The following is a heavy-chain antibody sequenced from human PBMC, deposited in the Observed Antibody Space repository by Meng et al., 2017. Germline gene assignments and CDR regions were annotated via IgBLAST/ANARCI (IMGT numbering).Heavy chain of an antibody. CDR2: ISSSSSYI. CDR3: ARGVWWELLLTDY. CDR1: GFTFSSYS. V-gene: IGHV3-21*01. D-gene: IGHD1-26*01. J-gene: IGHJ4*02. Sequence: GESLKISCAASGFTFSSYSMNWVRQAPGKGLEWVSSISSSSSYIYYADSVKGRFTISRDNAKSSLYLQMNSLRAEDTAVYYCARGVWWELLLTDYWGQGTLVTVSS.